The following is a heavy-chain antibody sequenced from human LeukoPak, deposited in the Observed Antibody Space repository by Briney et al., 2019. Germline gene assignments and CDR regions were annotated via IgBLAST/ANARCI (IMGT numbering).Heavy chain of an antibody. CDR2: ISYDGSNK. J-gene: IGHJ4*02. CDR1: GFTFSSYG. V-gene: IGHV3-30*18. D-gene: IGHD3-22*01. CDR3: AKSSEDYYDSSGYYEDYFDY. Sequence: PGGSLRLSCAASGFTFSSYGMHWVRQAPGKGLEWVAVISYDGSNKYYADSVKGRFTISRDNSKNTLYLQMNSLRAEDTAVYYRAKSSEDYYDSSGYYEDYFDYWGQGTLVTVSS.